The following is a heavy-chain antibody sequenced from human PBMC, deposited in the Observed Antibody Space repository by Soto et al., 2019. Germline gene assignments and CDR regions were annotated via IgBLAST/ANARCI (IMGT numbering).Heavy chain of an antibody. D-gene: IGHD6-19*01. CDR2: IYSGGST. Sequence: EVQLVESGGGLVQPGGSLRLSCAASGFTVSSNYMSGVRQAPGKGLEWVSVIYSGGSTYYADSVKGRFTISRDNSKNTLYLQMNRLRAEDTAVYYCAQGSQWLGNFDYWGQGTLVTVSS. V-gene: IGHV3-66*01. CDR3: AQGSQWLGNFDY. CDR1: GFTVSSNY. J-gene: IGHJ4*02.